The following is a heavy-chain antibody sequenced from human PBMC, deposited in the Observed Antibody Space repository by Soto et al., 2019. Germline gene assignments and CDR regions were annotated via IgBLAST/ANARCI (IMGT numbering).Heavy chain of an antibody. CDR3: ARVSHGDYLRDYYFDY. V-gene: IGHV1-69*02. D-gene: IGHD4-17*01. J-gene: IGHJ4*02. Sequence: GASVKVSCKASGGTFSSYTISWVRQAPGQGLEWMGRIIPILGIANYAQKFQGRVTITADKSTSTAYMELSSLRSEDTAVYYCARVSHGDYLRDYYFDYWGQGTLVTVSS. CDR1: GGTFSSYT. CDR2: IIPILGIA.